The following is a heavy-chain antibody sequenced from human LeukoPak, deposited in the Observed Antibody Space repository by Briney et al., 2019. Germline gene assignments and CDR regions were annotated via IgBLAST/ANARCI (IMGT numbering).Heavy chain of an antibody. J-gene: IGHJ5*02. Sequence: ASVKVSCKASGYTFIEYAIHWVRQAPGQSLEWVGWISRGNDDTKYSQKFQGRVTITKDTSASTVYMELSSLRSEDTAVYYCARDWAPGSSPLDPWGQGTLVTVSS. V-gene: IGHV1-3*01. D-gene: IGHD3-10*01. CDR2: ISRGNDDT. CDR1: GYTFIEYA. CDR3: ARDWAPGSSPLDP.